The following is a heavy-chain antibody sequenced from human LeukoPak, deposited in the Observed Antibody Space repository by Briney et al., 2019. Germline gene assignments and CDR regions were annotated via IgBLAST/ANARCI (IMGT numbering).Heavy chain of an antibody. J-gene: IGHJ3*02. V-gene: IGHV4-34*01. CDR1: GGSFSGYY. CDR3: ARGRLEVYTFDI. D-gene: IGHD2-8*02. CDR2: MHYSGAT. Sequence: SETLSLTCAVYGGSFSGYYWSWIRRPPGKGLEWIGEMHYSGATNYNPSLKSRVTTSADTPKNQFSLRLSSVTAADTAVYYCARGRLEVYTFDIWGQGTMVTVFS.